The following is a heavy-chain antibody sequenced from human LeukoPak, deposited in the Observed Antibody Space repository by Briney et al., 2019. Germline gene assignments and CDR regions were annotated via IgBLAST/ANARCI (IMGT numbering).Heavy chain of an antibody. Sequence: VASVKVSCKASGYAFTGYYMHWVRQAPGQGLEWMGWINPNSGGTNYAQKFQGRVTMTRDTSISTAYMELSRLRSDDTAVYYCARGRYCSSTSCSRFDPWGQGTLVTVSS. CDR3: ARGRYCSSTSCSRFDP. J-gene: IGHJ5*02. CDR1: GYAFTGYY. V-gene: IGHV1-2*02. D-gene: IGHD2-2*01. CDR2: INPNSGGT.